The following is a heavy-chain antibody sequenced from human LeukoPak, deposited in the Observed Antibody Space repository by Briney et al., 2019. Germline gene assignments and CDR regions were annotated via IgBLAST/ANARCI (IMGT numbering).Heavy chain of an antibody. CDR2: IYYSGST. CDR3: AILADSSFQNYYYYYMDV. CDR1: GGSISSYY. Sequence: SETLSLTCTVSGGSISSYYWSWIRQPPGKGLEWIGYIYYSGSTNYNPSLKSRVTISVDTSKNQFSLKLSSVTAADTAVYYCAILADSSFQNYYYYYMDVWGKGTTATVSS. D-gene: IGHD6-6*01. J-gene: IGHJ6*03. V-gene: IGHV4-59*01.